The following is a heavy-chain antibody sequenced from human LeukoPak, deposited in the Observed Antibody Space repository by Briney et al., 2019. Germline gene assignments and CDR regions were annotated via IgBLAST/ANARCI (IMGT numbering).Heavy chain of an antibody. CDR1: GFTFSTYW. D-gene: IGHD3-3*01. Sequence: GGSLSLSCAASGFTFSTYWMSWVRQAPGKGLEWVANIKQDGSEKYYVDSVKGRFTISRDNAKNSLYLQMNSLRAEDTAVYYCATYFTNFWSGYYPSYWGQGTLVTVSS. V-gene: IGHV3-7*05. CDR2: IKQDGSEK. CDR3: ATYFTNFWSGYYPSY. J-gene: IGHJ4*02.